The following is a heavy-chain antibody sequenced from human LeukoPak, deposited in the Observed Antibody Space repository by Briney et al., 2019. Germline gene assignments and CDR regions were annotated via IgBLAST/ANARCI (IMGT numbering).Heavy chain of an antibody. D-gene: IGHD1-26*01. Sequence: PGRSLRLSCAASGFTFSSYGMHWVRQAPGKGLEWVAVISYDGSNKYYADSVKGRFTISRDNSKNTLYLQMYSLRAEDTAVYYCARPGPYSGSYYRWYFDFWGQGTLVTVSS. CDR3: ARPGPYSGSYYRWYFDF. J-gene: IGHJ4*02. CDR1: GFTFSSYG. CDR2: ISYDGSNK. V-gene: IGHV3-30*03.